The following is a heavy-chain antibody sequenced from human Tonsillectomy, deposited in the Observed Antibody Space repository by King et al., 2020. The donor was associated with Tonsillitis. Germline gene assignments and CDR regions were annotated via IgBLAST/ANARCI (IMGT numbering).Heavy chain of an antibody. J-gene: IGHJ4*02. D-gene: IGHD3-22*01. CDR1: GFTFDDFA. Sequence: QLVQSGGGLVQPGRSLRLSCAASGFTFDDFAMHWVRQAPGKGLEWVSSISWNSNNIDYADSVKGRFTISRDNAKNSLYLQMNSLRAEDTALYYCTKDNYYDSSGYHDYWGQGTLVTVSS. CDR2: ISWNSNNI. CDR3: TKDNYYDSSGYHDY. V-gene: IGHV3-9*01.